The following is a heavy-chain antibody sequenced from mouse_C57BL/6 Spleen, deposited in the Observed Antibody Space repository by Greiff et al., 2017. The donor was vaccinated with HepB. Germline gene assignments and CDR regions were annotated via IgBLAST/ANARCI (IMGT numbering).Heavy chain of an antibody. Sequence: VQRVESGPGLVAPSQSLSITCTVSGFSLTSYGVHWVRQPPGKGLEWLVVIWSDGSTTYNSALKSRLSISKDNSKSQVFLKMNSLQTDDTAMYYCARDGYYGSSPSWYFDVWGTGTTVTVSS. CDR2: IWSDGST. J-gene: IGHJ1*03. CDR1: GFSLTSYG. V-gene: IGHV2-6*03. CDR3: ARDGYYGSSPSWYFDV. D-gene: IGHD1-1*01.